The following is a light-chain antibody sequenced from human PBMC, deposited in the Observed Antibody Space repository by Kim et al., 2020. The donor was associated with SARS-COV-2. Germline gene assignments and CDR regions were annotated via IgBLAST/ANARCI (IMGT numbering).Light chain of an antibody. CDR2: GAS. J-gene: IGKJ3*01. CDR3: QQYGSSPFT. CDR1: QSVTSTY. V-gene: IGKV3-20*01. Sequence: SPGERATLSLRASQSVTSTYVAWYQQKPGQAPRLLIYGASSRATGIPDRFSGSGSGTDFTLTISRLEPEDFAVYYCQQYGSSPFTFGPGTKVDIK.